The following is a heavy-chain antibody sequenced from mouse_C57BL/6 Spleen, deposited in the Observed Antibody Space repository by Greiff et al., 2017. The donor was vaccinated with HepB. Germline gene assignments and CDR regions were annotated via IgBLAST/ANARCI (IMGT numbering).Heavy chain of an antibody. V-gene: IGHV1-50*01. CDR3: ARDYYYGSGCAY. CDR2: IDPSDSYT. J-gene: IGHJ3*01. Sequence: VQLQQPGAELVKPGASVKLSCKASGYTFTSYWMQWVKQRPGQGLEWIGEIDPSDSYTNYNQKFKGKATLTVDTSSSTAYMQLSSLTSEDSAVYYCARDYYYGSGCAYWGQGTLVTVSA. D-gene: IGHD1-1*01. CDR1: GYTFTSYW.